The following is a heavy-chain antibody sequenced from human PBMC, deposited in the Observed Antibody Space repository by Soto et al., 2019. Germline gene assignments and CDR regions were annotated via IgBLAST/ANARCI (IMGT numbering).Heavy chain of an antibody. CDR2: IIPIFGTA. D-gene: IGHD6-6*01. CDR1: GGSFSSYA. CDR3: ARGVSRQLVE. J-gene: IGHJ4*02. V-gene: IGHV1-69*05. Sequence: GAPVKVSCKASGGSFSSYAISWVRQAPGQGLEWMGGIIPIFGTANYAQKFQGSVTMTRNTSISTAYMELSSLRSEDTAEYYCARGVSRQLVEWGQGSLVTVSS.